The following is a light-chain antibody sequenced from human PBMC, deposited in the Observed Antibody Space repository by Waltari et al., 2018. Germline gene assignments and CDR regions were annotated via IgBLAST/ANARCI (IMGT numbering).Light chain of an antibody. J-gene: IGKJ1*01. CDR1: QGVGKY. CDR3: QKYDFLPAT. CDR2: HAS. V-gene: IGKV3-20*01. Sequence: EIVLTQSPGTLSLSPGERATLSCRASQGVGKYLAWYQQRPGQAPRILLYHASIRATGIPDRVSGSGSVTDFSLTISRLEPEDFAVYYCQKYDFLPATFGQGTTVEIK.